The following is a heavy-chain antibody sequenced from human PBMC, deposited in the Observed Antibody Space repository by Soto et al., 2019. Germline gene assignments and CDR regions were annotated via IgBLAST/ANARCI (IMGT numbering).Heavy chain of an antibody. J-gene: IGHJ4*02. CDR3: AKDLEHQQPRGVFDY. Sequence: PGGSLRLSCAASGFTFSNFAMTWVRQAPGKGLEWVSSISESGSNTYYADSVKGRFTISRDNSKNTVYLQMNSLRPGDTALYFCAKDLEHQQPRGVFDYWGQGALVTVSS. V-gene: IGHV3-23*01. CDR1: GFTFSNFA. CDR2: ISESGSNT. D-gene: IGHD6-13*01.